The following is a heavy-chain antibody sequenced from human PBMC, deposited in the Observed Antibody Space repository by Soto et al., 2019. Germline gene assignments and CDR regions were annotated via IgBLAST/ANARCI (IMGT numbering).Heavy chain of an antibody. V-gene: IGHV4-30-2*01. D-gene: IGHD2-15*01. CDR2: IYQSGST. J-gene: IGHJ4*02. CDR1: GGSISSGGYS. Sequence: QLQLQESGSGLVKPSQTLSLTCAVSGGSISSGGYSWSWIRQPPGKGLEWIGYIYQSGSTYYNPSLKSRVTISVDRSKNQFSLKLSSVTAADTAVYYCVRGVGDYWGQGTLVTVSS. CDR3: VRGVGDY.